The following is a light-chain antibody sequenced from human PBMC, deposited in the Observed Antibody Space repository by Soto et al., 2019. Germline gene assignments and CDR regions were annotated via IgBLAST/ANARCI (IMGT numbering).Light chain of an antibody. V-gene: IGLV1-47*02. Sequence: QAVVTQPPSASGTPGQRVTVPCSGVSSNIGNNYVYWYQQLPGTAPKLLIFNTDQRPSGIPDRFSGSKSGTSASLAISGLRVEDEADYYCASWDDTLSVVIFGGGTKLTVL. J-gene: IGLJ2*01. CDR1: SSNIGNNY. CDR3: ASWDDTLSVVI. CDR2: NTD.